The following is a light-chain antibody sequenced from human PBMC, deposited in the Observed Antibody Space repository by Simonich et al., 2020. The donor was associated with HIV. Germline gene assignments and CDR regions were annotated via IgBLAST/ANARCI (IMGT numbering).Light chain of an antibody. V-gene: IGLV6-57*01. CDR3: QSYDSSNHVI. CDR2: EDN. J-gene: IGLJ2*01. CDR1: SGSIASSY. Sequence: NFMLTQPHSVSGSPGKTVTISCTRSSGSIASSYVQWYQQRPGSSPTTVIYEDNQSPSGVPDRFSGSIDSSSNSAPLTISGLKTEDEADYYGQSYDSSNHVIFGGGTKLTVL.